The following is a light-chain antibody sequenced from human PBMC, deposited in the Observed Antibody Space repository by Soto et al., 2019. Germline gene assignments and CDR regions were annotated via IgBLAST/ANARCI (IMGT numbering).Light chain of an antibody. J-gene: IGLJ2*01. CDR3: SSYAGSKTL. CDR2: EVS. CDR1: SSDVGGYNY. Sequence: QSALTQPPSASGSPGQSVTISCTGTSSDVGGYNYVSWYQQHPGKAPKLMICEVSKRPSGVPDRFSGSKSGNTASLTVSGLQAEDEADYYCSSYAGSKTLFGGGTKLTVL. V-gene: IGLV2-8*01.